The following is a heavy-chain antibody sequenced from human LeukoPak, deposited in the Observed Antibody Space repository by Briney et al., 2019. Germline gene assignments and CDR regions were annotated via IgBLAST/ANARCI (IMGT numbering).Heavy chain of an antibody. CDR1: GGSFTGYY. CDR3: ARTVGGSDERSFDY. Sequence: SETLCLTCAASGGSFTGYYWTWIRQPPGKGLEWIGEINHSGSTNYNPSLKSRVTISVDTSKNQFSLKLSSVTAADTAVYYCARTVGGSDERSFDYWDQGTLVSVSS. V-gene: IGHV4-34*01. D-gene: IGHD1-26*01. CDR2: INHSGST. J-gene: IGHJ4*02.